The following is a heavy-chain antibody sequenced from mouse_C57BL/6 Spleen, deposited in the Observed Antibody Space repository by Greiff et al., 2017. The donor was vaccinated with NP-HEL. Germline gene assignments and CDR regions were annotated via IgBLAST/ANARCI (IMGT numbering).Heavy chain of an antibody. V-gene: IGHV1-76*01. CDR2: IYPGSGNT. CDR1: GYTFTDYY. J-gene: IGHJ3*01. Sequence: QVQLQQSGAELVRPGASVKLSCKASGYTFTDYYINWVKQRPGQGLEWIARIYPGSGNTYYNEKFKGKATLTAEKSSSTAYMQLSSLTSEDSAVYFCANWDGVADWGQGTLVTVSA. CDR3: ANWDGVAD. D-gene: IGHD4-1*01.